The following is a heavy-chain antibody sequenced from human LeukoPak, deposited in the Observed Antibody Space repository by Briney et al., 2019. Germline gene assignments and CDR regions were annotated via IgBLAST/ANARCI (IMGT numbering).Heavy chain of an antibody. CDR3: AKDFEGFCGGDCYSMDF. V-gene: IGHV3-30*18. D-gene: IGHD2-21*02. CDR1: GFTFNNYV. Sequence: GRSLRLSCAASGFTFNNYVVHWVRQAPGKGLEWVALISYDGSNKYYADSVRGRFTISRDNSKNTLYLQMNSLRPEDTAVYYCAKDFEGFCGGDCYSMDFWGQGTLATVSS. J-gene: IGHJ4*02. CDR2: ISYDGSNK.